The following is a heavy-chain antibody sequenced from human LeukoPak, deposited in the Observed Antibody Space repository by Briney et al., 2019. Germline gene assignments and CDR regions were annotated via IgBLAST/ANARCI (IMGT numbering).Heavy chain of an antibody. J-gene: IGHJ4*02. D-gene: IGHD3-22*01. V-gene: IGHV1-2*02. CDR2: TNPNSGGT. CDR3: ARPPYYYDSSGYFDY. Sequence: ASVKVSCKASGYTFTGYYMHWVRQAPGQGLEWMGWTNPNSGGTNYAQKFQGRVTMTRDTSISTAYMELSRLRSDDTAVYYCARPPYYYDSSGYFDYWGQGTLVTVSS. CDR1: GYTFTGYY.